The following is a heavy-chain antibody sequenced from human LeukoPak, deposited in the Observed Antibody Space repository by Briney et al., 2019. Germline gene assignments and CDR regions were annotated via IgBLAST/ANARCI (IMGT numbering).Heavy chain of an antibody. Sequence: PGGSLRLSCAASGFTVSSNYMSWVRQAPGKGLEWVSVIYSGGSTYYADSVKGRFTISRDNSKNTLYLQMNSLRAEDTAVYYCARAPTYQLLGPWAFDIWGQGTMVTVSS. J-gene: IGHJ3*02. CDR1: GFTVSSNY. V-gene: IGHV3-53*01. CDR3: ARAPTYQLLGPWAFDI. CDR2: IYSGGST. D-gene: IGHD2-2*01.